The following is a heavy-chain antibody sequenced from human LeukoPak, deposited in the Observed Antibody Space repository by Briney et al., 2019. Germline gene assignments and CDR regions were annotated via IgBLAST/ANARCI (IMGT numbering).Heavy chain of an antibody. CDR2: IYHSGST. CDR1: GGSISSGGYS. CDR3: ARAPVPNYYDSSGYSGRMAFGI. D-gene: IGHD3-22*01. J-gene: IGHJ3*02. Sequence: PSETLSLTCAVSGGSISSGGYSWSWIRQPPGKGLEWIGYIYHSGSTYYNPSLKSRVTISVDRSKNQFSLKLSSVTAADTAVYYCARAPVPNYYDSSGYSGRMAFGIWGQGTMVTVSS. V-gene: IGHV4-30-2*01.